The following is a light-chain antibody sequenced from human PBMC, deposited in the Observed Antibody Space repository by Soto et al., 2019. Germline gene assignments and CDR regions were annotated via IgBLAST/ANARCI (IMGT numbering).Light chain of an antibody. J-gene: IGLJ3*02. CDR1: SSDVGGYNY. CDR3: SSYAGSNNFWV. V-gene: IGLV2-8*01. CDR2: EVN. Sequence: QSALTQPPSASGSPGQSVTISCTGTSSDVGGYNYVSWYQQHPGKVPKLMIYEVNKRPSGVPDRFSGSKSGNTASLTVSGLQAEDEADYYCSSYAGSNNFWVFGGGTKVTVL.